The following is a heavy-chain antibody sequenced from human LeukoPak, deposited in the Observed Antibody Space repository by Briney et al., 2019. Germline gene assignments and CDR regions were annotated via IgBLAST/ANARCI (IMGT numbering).Heavy chain of an antibody. J-gene: IGHJ5*02. D-gene: IGHD6-19*01. Sequence: SETLSLTCTVSGGSISSSSYYWGWIRQPPGKGLEWIGSIYYSGSTYCNPSLKSRVTISVDTSKNQFSLKLSSVTAADTAVYYCARFTVAVAGERGWFDPWGQGTLVTVSS. CDR1: GGSISSSSYY. CDR2: IYYSGST. V-gene: IGHV4-39*01. CDR3: ARFTVAVAGERGWFDP.